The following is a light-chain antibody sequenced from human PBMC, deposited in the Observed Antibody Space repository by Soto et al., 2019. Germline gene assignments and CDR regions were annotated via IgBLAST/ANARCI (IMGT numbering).Light chain of an antibody. J-gene: IGKJ4*01. V-gene: IGKV1-39*01. CDR3: QQGYSSPRT. Sequence: DVQMTQSPFSLSASVGDRVTMTCRASQSIANYLNWYQQKPGKAPKLLVFAASSLLSGVPSRFSGTGSGTDFTLTISSLQPEDFATYYCQQGYSSPRTFGGGTKVDI. CDR2: AAS. CDR1: QSIANY.